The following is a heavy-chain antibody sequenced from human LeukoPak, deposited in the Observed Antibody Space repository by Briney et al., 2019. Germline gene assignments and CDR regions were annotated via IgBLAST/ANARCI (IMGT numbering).Heavy chain of an antibody. D-gene: IGHD1-1*01. CDR2: IYYTGST. CDR1: GXSISGYY. Sequence: SETLSLTCTVSGXSISGYYWSWIRQPPGKGLEWIGYIYYTGSTNYNPSLKSRFTMSVDTSKNQFSLILTSVTAADTAMYFCARIQNSAFDYWGQGTLVTVSS. J-gene: IGHJ4*02. CDR3: ARIQNSAFDY. V-gene: IGHV4-59*01.